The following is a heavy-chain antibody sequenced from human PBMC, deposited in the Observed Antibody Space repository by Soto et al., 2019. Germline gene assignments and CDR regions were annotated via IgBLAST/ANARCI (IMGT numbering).Heavy chain of an antibody. V-gene: IGHV1-24*01. J-gene: IGHJ4*02. CDR3: AGRGREIATNSFDF. CDR1: GYTLTELS. Sequence: ASVKVSCKVSGYTLTELSIHWVRQAPGKGLEWVGGFDPGEVETFYPQKLQGRVTVSEDTSADSGYMELSSLRSEDTAIYYCAGRGREIATNSFDFWGQGTLVTVSS. CDR2: FDPGEVET. D-gene: IGHD1-26*01.